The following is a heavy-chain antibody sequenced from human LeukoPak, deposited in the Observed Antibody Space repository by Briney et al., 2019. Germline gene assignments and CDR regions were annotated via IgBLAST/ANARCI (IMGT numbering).Heavy chain of an antibody. J-gene: IGHJ4*02. V-gene: IGHV3-30*18. CDR2: ISYDGSTQ. CDR3: AKGRMMATIMISFDY. CDR1: GFTFSSYG. D-gene: IGHD5-24*01. Sequence: GGSLRLSCAASGFTFSSYGMHWVRQAPGKGLEWVAVISYDGSTQYYADSVKGRFTISRDNSNNTLSLQMNSLKAEDTAVYYCAKGRMMATIMISFDYWGRGTLITVSS.